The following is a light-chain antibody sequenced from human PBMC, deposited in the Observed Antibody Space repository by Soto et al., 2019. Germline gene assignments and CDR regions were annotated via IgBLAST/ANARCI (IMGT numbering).Light chain of an antibody. CDR1: TGAVTSGHY. CDR3: LLSYSGAAV. Sequence: QAVVTQEPSLTVSPGGTVTLTCGSSTGAVTSGHYPYWFQQRPGQAPKTLIYDTTNKHSWTPARFSGSLLGGKAALTLSGAQPEDEADYYCLLSYSGAAVFGGGTKVTVL. CDR2: DTT. V-gene: IGLV7-46*01. J-gene: IGLJ7*01.